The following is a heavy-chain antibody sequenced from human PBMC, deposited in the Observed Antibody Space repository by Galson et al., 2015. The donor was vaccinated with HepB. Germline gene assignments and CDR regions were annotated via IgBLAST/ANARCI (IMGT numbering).Heavy chain of an antibody. CDR1: GGSFSGYY. CDR2: INHSGST. J-gene: IGHJ4*02. CDR3: ARGLVDSSLVDVETTH. Sequence: ETLSLTCAVYGGSFSGYYWSWIRQPPGKGLEWIGEINHSGSTNYNPSLKSRVTISVDTSKSQFSLKLSSVTAADTAVYYCARGLVDSSLVDVETTHWGQGTLVTVSS. V-gene: IGHV4-34*01. D-gene: IGHD3-22*01.